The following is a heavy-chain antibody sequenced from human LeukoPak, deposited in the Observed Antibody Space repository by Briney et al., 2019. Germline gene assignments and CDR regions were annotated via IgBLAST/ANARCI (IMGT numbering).Heavy chain of an antibody. CDR3: ARDAIAARLRDYYYYYYMDV. Sequence: SVKVSCKASGYTFTGYYMHWVRQAPGQGLEWMGGIIPTFGTANYAQKFQGRVTITTDESTSTAYMELSSPRSEDTAVYYCARDAIAARLRDYYYYYYMDVWGKGTTVTVSS. CDR2: IIPTFGTA. D-gene: IGHD6-6*01. CDR1: GYTFTGYY. V-gene: IGHV1-69*05. J-gene: IGHJ6*03.